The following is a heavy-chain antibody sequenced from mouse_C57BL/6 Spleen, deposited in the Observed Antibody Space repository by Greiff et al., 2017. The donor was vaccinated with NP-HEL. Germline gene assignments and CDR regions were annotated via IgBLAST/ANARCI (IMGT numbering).Heavy chain of an antibody. D-gene: IGHD1-1*01. J-gene: IGHJ4*01. CDR1: GFSLTSYG. CDR3: ARQRDYYGRGYAMDY. CDR2: IWSDGST. Sequence: VQLVESGPGLVAPSQSLSITCTVSGFSLTSYGVHWVRQPPGKGLEWLVVIWSDGSTTYNSALKSRLSISKDNSKSQVFLKMNSIQPDDTAMYYCARQRDYYGRGYAMDYWGQGTSVTVSS. V-gene: IGHV2-6-1*01.